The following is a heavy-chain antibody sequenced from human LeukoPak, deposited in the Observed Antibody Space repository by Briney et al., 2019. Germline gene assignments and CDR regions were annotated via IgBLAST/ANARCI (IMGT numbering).Heavy chain of an antibody. V-gene: IGHV1-46*01. CDR2: INPSGGST. CDR1: GYTFTSYY. J-gene: IGHJ4*02. Sequence: ASVKVSCKASGYTFTSYYMHWVRQAPGQGLEWMGIINPSGGSTSYAQKFQGRVTMTRDMSTSTVYMELSSLRSEDTAVYYCARVYGRVQLTRPFDYWGQGTLVTVSS. D-gene: IGHD1-1*01. CDR3: ARVYGRVQLTRPFDY.